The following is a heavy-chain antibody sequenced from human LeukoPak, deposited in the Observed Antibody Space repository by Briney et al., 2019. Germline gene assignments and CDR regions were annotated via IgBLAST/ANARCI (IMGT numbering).Heavy chain of an antibody. CDR2: ISGSGGST. CDR1: GFTFSSYA. J-gene: IGHJ5*02. D-gene: IGHD6-19*01. V-gene: IGHV3-23*01. Sequence: PGGSLRLSCAASGFTFSSYAMSWVRQAPGKGLEWDSAISGSGGSTYYADSVKGRFTISRDNSKNTLYLQMNSLRAEDTAVYYCAKGALSYSSGWYGDNWFDPWGQGTLVTVSS. CDR3: AKGALSYSSGWYGDNWFDP.